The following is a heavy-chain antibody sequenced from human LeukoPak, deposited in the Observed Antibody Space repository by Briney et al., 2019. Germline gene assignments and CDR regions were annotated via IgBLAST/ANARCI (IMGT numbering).Heavy chain of an antibody. D-gene: IGHD3-22*01. CDR1: GGTFSSYA. J-gene: IGHJ4*02. CDR2: IIPILGIA. CDR3: ASALYYYDSSGYSLGY. V-gene: IGHV1-69*04. Sequence: SVKVSCKASGGTFSSYAISWVRQAPGQGLKWMGRIIPILGIANYAQKFQGRVTITADKSTSTAYVELSSLRSEDTAVYYCASALYYYDSSGYSLGYWGQGTLVTVSS.